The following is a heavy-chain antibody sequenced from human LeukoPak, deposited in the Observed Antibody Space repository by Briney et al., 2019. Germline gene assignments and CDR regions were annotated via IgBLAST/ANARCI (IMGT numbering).Heavy chain of an antibody. D-gene: IGHD2-2*01. CDR2: IYYSGST. J-gene: IGHJ6*02. CDR3: ARLKCISTTCPSRYVMDV. CDR1: GGSISSYS. Sequence: SETLSLTCSVSGGSISSYSRSWIRQPPGKGLEYIGYIYYSGSTNYNPSLKSRVTISVDTSTHQFSLNLTSVTAADTAVYYCARLKCISTTCPSRYVMDVWGQGTTVTVSS. V-gene: IGHV4-59*01.